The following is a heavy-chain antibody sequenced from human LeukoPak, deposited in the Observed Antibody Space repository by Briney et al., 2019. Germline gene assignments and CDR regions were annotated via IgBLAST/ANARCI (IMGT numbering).Heavy chain of an antibody. CDR1: GCSRRTGGGG. CDR2: IYWNDDK. J-gene: IGHJ3*02. V-gene: IGHV2-5*01. CDR3: AHMVNTVTMSWGAFDI. Sequence: SRPTLVKPPQTLTLTCTFSGCSRRTGGGGVGWIRQPPGKALEWLPLIYWNDDKRYRPSLNSRLTITKDTSKNQVVLIMTKMDPVDTATYYCAHMVNTVTMSWGAFDIWGQGTMVTVSS. D-gene: IGHD4-17*01.